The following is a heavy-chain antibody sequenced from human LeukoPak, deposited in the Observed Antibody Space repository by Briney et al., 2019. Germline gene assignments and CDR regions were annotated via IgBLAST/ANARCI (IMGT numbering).Heavy chain of an antibody. CDR1: GFTFSTFD. V-gene: IGHV3-30*18. J-gene: IGHJ6*02. CDR3: AKVFVGATKWGMDV. D-gene: IGHD1-26*01. Sequence: PGGSLRLSSAASGFTFSTFDMHWVRQAPGKGLEWVAVMSYDGTKKYYGDSVKGRFTISRDNSKNTLYLQMNSLRPEDTAVYYCAKVFVGATKWGMDVWGQGTTVTVSS. CDR2: MSYDGTKK.